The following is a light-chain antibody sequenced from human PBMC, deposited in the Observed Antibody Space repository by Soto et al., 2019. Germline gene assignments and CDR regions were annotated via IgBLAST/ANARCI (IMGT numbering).Light chain of an antibody. CDR2: GTS. Sequence: DFPMTQSPSSLSASVGDRVTITCRADENIRTYLNWYQQKPGKAPKLLIYGTSRLHSGVPSRFSGSGSGTAYTLSISRLQPEDFATDYCQQSYSTSRFTFGPGTKVEIK. CDR3: QQSYSTSRFT. J-gene: IGKJ3*01. V-gene: IGKV1-39*01. CDR1: ENIRTY.